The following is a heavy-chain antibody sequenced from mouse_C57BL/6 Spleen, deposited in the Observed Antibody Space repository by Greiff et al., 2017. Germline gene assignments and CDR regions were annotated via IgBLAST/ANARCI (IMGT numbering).Heavy chain of an antibody. Sequence: EVQGVESGEGLVKPGGSLKLSCAASGFTFSSYAMSWVRQTPEKRLEWVAYISSGGDYIYYEDTVKGRFPFSIDNARNTMYLQMNSLKSEDTAMYDYTRPSTSCSSFAYWGQGTLVTVSA. CDR2: ISSGGDYI. CDR3: TRPSTSCSSFAY. J-gene: IGHJ3*01. CDR1: GFTFSSYA. V-gene: IGHV5-9-1*02. D-gene: IGHD2-12*01.